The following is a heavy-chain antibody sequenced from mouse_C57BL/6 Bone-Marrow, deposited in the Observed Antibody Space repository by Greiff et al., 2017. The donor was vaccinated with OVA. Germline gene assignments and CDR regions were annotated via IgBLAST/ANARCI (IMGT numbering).Heavy chain of an antibody. Sequence: EVQGVESGGDLLKPGGSLKPSSAASRFTFSSYGMSLVRQTPDKRLEWVATISSGGSYTYYPDSVKGRFTISRDNAKNTLYLQMSSLKSEDTAMYDCQRALQDYAIDYWGHVTSASISS. CDR2: ISSGGSYT. CDR1: RFTFSSYG. J-gene: IGHJ4*01. V-gene: IGHV5-6*01. D-gene: IGHD6-1*01. CDR3: QRALQDYAIDY.